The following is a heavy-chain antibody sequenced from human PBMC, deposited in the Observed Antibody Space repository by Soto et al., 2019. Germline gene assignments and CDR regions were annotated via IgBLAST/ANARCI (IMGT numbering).Heavy chain of an antibody. CDR3: AQGSTLGGWVGMGV. CDR2: ISWNSGSI. CDR1: GFTFDDYA. J-gene: IGHJ6*02. V-gene: IGHV3-9*01. D-gene: IGHD7-27*01. Sequence: EVQLVESGGGLVQPGRSLRLSCAASGFTFDDYAMHWVRQAPGKGLEWVSGISWNSGSIGYADSVKGRFTISRDNVMNALYVQMNSLRADHTALYSCAQGSTLGGWVGMGVGGQGTTVTVS.